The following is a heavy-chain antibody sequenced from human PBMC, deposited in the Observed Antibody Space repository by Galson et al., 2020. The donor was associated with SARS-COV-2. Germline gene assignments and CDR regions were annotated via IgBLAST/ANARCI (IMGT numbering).Heavy chain of an antibody. D-gene: IGHD5-18*01. J-gene: IGHJ4*02. V-gene: IGHV4-34*01. Sequence: SQTLSLTCAVYGGSFSGYYWSWIRQPPGKGLEWIGEINHSGSTNYNPSLKSRVTISVDTSKNQFSLKLSSVTAADMAVYYCARSNGRGYSYGQRVYYFDYWGQGTLVTVSS. CDR1: GGSFSGYY. CDR3: ARSNGRGYSYGQRVYYFDY. CDR2: INHSGST.